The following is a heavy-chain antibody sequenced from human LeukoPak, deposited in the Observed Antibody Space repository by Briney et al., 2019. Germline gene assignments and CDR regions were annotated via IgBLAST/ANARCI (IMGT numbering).Heavy chain of an antibody. CDR2: IIPIFGTA. D-gene: IGHD2-2*02. V-gene: IGHV1-69*13. Sequence: GASVKVSCKASGDTFSSYAISWVRQAPRQGLEWMGGIIPIFGTANYAQKFQGRVTITADESTSTAYMELSSLRSEDTAVYYCARTNPPIGYCSSTSCYKGFDYWGQGTLVTVSS. J-gene: IGHJ4*02. CDR3: ARTNPPIGYCSSTSCYKGFDY. CDR1: GDTFSSYA.